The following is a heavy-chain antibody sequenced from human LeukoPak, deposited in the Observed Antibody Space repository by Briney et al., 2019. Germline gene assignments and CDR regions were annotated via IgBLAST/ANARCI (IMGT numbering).Heavy chain of an antibody. Sequence: GGSLRLSCATSGFTFSDHYMDWVRQAPGKGLEWVSSISSSSSYIYYADSVKGRFTISRDNAKNSLYLQMNSLRAEDTAVYYCAGPMTVTLYAFDIWGQGTMVTVSS. CDR3: AGPMTVTLYAFDI. V-gene: IGHV3-21*01. CDR2: ISSSSSYI. J-gene: IGHJ3*02. CDR1: GFTFSDHY. D-gene: IGHD3-22*01.